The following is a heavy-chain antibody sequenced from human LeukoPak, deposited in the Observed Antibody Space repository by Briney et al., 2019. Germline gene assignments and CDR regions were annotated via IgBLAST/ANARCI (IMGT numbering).Heavy chain of an antibody. J-gene: IGHJ4*02. CDR2: IYYSGST. Sequence: SQTLSLTCTVSGGSISSGGYYWSWLRQHPGTGLEWIGYIYYSGSTYYNPSLKSRVTISVDTSKNQFSLKLSSVTAADTAVYYCARGDYGDDSPFDYWGQGTLVTVSS. D-gene: IGHD4-17*01. CDR1: GGSISSGGYY. CDR3: ARGDYGDDSPFDY. V-gene: IGHV4-31*03.